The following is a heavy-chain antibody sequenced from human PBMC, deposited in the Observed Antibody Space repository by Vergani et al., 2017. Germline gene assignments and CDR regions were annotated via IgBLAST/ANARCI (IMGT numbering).Heavy chain of an antibody. CDR1: GFTFSSFW. V-gene: IGHV3-7*01. CDR2: IKQDGSEM. Sequence: EVQLVEFGGGLVQPGGSLRLSCAASGFTFSSFWMTWVRQAPGKGLEWVANIKQDGSEMYYVDSVKGRFTISRDNAKSSLYLQMNSLRVEDTAVYYCAREPRFYYDSSGHYYTRGYWGQGTLVTVSS. J-gene: IGHJ4*02. D-gene: IGHD3-22*01. CDR3: AREPRFYYDSSGHYYTRGY.